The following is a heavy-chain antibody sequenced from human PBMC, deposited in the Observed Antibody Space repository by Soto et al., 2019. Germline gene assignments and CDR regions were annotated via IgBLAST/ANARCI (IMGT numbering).Heavy chain of an antibody. D-gene: IGHD1-7*01. Sequence: PETLSLTCAVNGGSLSGYYWSWIRQSPGKGLEWIGEINHRGSSDYNPSLKSRVTISIDASKNHVTLELTSVTAADTAVYYCASSDNRNSLYVVDVWGQGPAVTVSS. CDR3: ASSDNRNSLYVVDV. V-gene: IGHV4-34*01. CDR1: GGSLSGYY. J-gene: IGHJ6*02. CDR2: INHRGSS.